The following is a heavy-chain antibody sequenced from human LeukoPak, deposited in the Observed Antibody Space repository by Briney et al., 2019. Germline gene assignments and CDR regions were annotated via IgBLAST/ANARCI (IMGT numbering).Heavy chain of an antibody. CDR3: ARGLPDPIVVVPAALDY. CDR1: GGSFSGYY. J-gene: IGHJ4*02. D-gene: IGHD2-2*01. Sequence: SETLSLTCAVYGGSFSGYYWSWIRQPPGKGLEWIGEINHSGSTNHNPSLKSRVTISVDTSKNQFSLKLSSVTAADTAVYYCARGLPDPIVVVPAALDYWGQGTLVTVSS. V-gene: IGHV4-34*01. CDR2: INHSGST.